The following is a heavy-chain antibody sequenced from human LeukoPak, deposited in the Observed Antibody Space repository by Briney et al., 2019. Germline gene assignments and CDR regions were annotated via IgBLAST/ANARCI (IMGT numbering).Heavy chain of an antibody. CDR3: ARDTKRQGYCSGGSCYSVWWFDP. J-gene: IGHJ5*02. Sequence: GPLRLSCAASGFTFSSYAMSWVRQPPGKGLEWIGEINHSGSTNYNPSLKSRVTISVDTSKNQFSLKLSSVTAADTAVYYCARDTKRQGYCSGGSCYSVWWFDPWGQGTLVTVSS. CDR1: GFTFSSYA. D-gene: IGHD2-15*01. CDR2: INHSGST. V-gene: IGHV4-34*01.